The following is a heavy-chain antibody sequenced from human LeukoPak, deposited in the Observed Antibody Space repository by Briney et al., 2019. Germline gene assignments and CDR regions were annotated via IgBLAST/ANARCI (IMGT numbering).Heavy chain of an antibody. Sequence: ASVKVSCKASGYTFTGYHMHWVRQAPGQGLEWMGWINPNSGGTNFAQKFQGRITLTRDTSISTAYMELTSLRSDGTAVYYCARDSRWELVAYEFDYWGQGTLVTVSS. V-gene: IGHV1-2*02. CDR1: GYTFTGYH. CDR2: INPNSGGT. D-gene: IGHD1-26*01. J-gene: IGHJ4*02. CDR3: ARDSRWELVAYEFDY.